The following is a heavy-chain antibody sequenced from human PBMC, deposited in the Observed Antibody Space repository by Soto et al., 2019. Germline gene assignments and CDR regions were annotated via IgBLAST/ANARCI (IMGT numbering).Heavy chain of an antibody. Sequence: GGSLRVSCAASGFTFINYLMHWVRQTPGKGLVWVSHINNDGSTTTYADSVKGRFTISRDNAKNTLFLQMNSLRAEDMAVYYCARGGFCSGPDCRGASDIWGQGTVVTVSS. D-gene: IGHD2-15*01. J-gene: IGHJ3*02. V-gene: IGHV3-74*01. CDR3: ARGGFCSGPDCRGASDI. CDR1: GFTFINYL. CDR2: INNDGSTT.